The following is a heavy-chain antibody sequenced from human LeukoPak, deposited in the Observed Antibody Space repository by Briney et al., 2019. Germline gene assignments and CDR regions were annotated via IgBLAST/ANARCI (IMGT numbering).Heavy chain of an antibody. CDR1: GYTLTELS. CDR3: ATGTYYDFWSGKDPKPYYYGMDV. D-gene: IGHD3-3*01. V-gene: IGHV1-24*01. Sequence: ASVKVSCKVSGYTLTELSMHWVRQAPGKGPEWMGGFDPEDGETIYAQKFQGRVTMTEDTSTDTAYMELSSLRSEDTAVYHCATGTYYDFWSGKDPKPYYYGMDVWGQGTTVTVSS. J-gene: IGHJ6*02. CDR2: FDPEDGET.